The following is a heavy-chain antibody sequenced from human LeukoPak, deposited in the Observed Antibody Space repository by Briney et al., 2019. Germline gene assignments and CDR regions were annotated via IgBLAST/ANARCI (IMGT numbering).Heavy chain of an antibody. J-gene: IGHJ4*02. V-gene: IGHV4-30-2*01. D-gene: IGHD3-10*01. Sequence: PSETLSLTCAVSGGSISSGGYSWSWIRQPPGKGLEWIGYIYHSGSTYYNPPLKSRVTISVDRSKNQFSLKLSSVTAADTAVYYCARGNLWLGEFFDYWGQGTLVTVSS. CDR2: IYHSGST. CDR3: ARGNLWLGEFFDY. CDR1: GGSISSGGYS.